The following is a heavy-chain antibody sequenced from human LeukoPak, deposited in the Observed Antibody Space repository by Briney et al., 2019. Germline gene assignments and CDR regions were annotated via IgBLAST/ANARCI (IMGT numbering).Heavy chain of an antibody. CDR2: INHSGST. CDR1: GGSFSGYY. J-gene: IGHJ3*02. D-gene: IGHD3-22*01. Sequence: SETLSLTRAVYGGSFSGYYWSWIRQPPGKGLEWIGEINHSGSTNYNPSLKSRVTISVDTSKNQFSLKLSSVTAADTAVYYCARAVDYEDFMIVVVINGAFDIWGQGTMVTVSS. CDR3: ARAVDYEDFMIVVVINGAFDI. V-gene: IGHV4-34*01.